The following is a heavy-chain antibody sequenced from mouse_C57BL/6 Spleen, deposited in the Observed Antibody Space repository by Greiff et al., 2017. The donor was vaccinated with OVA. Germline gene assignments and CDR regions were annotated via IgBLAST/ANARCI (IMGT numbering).Heavy chain of an antibody. CDR2: ISSGGSYT. V-gene: IGHV5-6*01. CDR3: ARPLYYYGSSYHAMDY. CDR1: GFTFSSYG. J-gene: IGHJ4*01. D-gene: IGHD1-1*01. Sequence: EVQVVESGGDLVKPGGSLKLSCAASGFTFSSYGMSWVRQTPDKRLEWVATISSGGSYTYYPDSVKGRFTISRDNAKNTLYLQMSSLKSEDTAMYYCARPLYYYGSSYHAMDYWCQGTSVTVSS.